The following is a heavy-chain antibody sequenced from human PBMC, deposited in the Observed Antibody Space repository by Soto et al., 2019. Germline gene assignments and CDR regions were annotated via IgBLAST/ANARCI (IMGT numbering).Heavy chain of an antibody. J-gene: IGHJ4*02. V-gene: IGHV3-48*03. CDR3: ARTLVGASDFDS. Sequence: GGSLRLSCAASGFTFSSYEINWVRQAPGKGPEWVSYISTSGSDIFYADSVKGRFTTSRDNAKKSVFLQMNSLRAEDTATYYCARTLVGASDFDSWGQGTLVTVSS. CDR2: ISTSGSDI. CDR1: GFTFSSYE. D-gene: IGHD1-26*01.